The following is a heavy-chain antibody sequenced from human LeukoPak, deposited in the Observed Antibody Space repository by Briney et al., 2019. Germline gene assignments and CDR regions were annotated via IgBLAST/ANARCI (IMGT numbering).Heavy chain of an antibody. Sequence: ASVKVSCKASGYTFTVYYMHWVRQAPGQGLEWMGWINPNSGGTNYAQKFQGRVTMTRDTSISTAYMELSRLRSDDTAVYYCARGPMVRGVIITPDYYYYMDVWGKGTTVTISS. CDR2: INPNSGGT. CDR3: ARGPMVRGVIITPDYYYYMDV. D-gene: IGHD3-10*01. V-gene: IGHV1-2*02. CDR1: GYTFTVYY. J-gene: IGHJ6*03.